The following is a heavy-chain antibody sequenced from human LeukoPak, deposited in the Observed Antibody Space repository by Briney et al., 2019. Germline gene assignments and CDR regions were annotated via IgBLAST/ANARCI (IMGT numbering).Heavy chain of an antibody. D-gene: IGHD6-6*01. CDR1: GGSISSYY. V-gene: IGHV4-59*08. J-gene: IGHJ5*02. Sequence: SETLSLTCTVSGGSISSYYWSWIRQPPGKGLEWIGYIYYSGSTNYNPSLKSRVTISVDTSKNQFSLKLSSVTAADTAVYYCARQAGSSPRRWFDPWGQGTLVTVSS. CDR2: IYYSGST. CDR3: ARQAGSSPRRWFDP.